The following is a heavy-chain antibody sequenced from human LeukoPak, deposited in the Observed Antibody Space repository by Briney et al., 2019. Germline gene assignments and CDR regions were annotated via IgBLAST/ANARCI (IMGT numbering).Heavy chain of an antibody. V-gene: IGHV3-23*01. D-gene: IGHD1-26*01. J-gene: IGHJ4*02. CDR2: ISGSGGSP. CDR3: AKAASPTTRYFDY. CDR1: GFTFSSYA. Sequence: GGSLRLSCAASGFTFSSYAMSWVRQAPGKGLEWVSAISGSGGSPYYADSVKGRFPISRDNSQNTLYLQMNSLRAEDTVVYYCAKAASPTTRYFDYWGQGTLVTVSS.